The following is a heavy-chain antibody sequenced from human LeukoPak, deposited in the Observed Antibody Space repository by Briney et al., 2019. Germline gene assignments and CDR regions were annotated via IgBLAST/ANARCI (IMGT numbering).Heavy chain of an antibody. Sequence: ASVKVSCKISGYTLTEVSMHWVRQAPGKGLEWMGRFDPADGETLSAQRFQGRLTMTEDTSADTAYMELSSLTSDDTALYYCATGTVSSSWLGIFDFWGQGTLVTVSS. J-gene: IGHJ4*02. CDR1: GYTLTEVS. CDR3: ATGTVSSSWLGIFDF. CDR2: FDPADGET. D-gene: IGHD6-13*01. V-gene: IGHV1-24*01.